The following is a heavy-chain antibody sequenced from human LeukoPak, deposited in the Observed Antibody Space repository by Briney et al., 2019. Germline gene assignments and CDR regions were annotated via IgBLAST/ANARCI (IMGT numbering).Heavy chain of an antibody. V-gene: IGHV1-2*02. Sequence: ASVKVSRKASGYTFTGYYMHWVRQAPGQGLEWMGWINPNSGGTNYAQKFQGRVTMTRDTSISTAYMELSRLRSDDTAVYYCAREGYSRSWFDPWGQGTLVTVSS. J-gene: IGHJ5*02. CDR2: INPNSGGT. D-gene: IGHD5-18*01. CDR3: AREGYSRSWFDP. CDR1: GYTFTGYY.